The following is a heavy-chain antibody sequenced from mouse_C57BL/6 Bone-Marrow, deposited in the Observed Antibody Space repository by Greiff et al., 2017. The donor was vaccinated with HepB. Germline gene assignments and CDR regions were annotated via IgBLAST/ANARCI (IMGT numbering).Heavy chain of an antibody. CDR3: ARDVDGSSYSYYFDY. J-gene: IGHJ2*01. CDR1: GFTFSSYA. D-gene: IGHD1-1*01. V-gene: IGHV5-4*01. Sequence: EVKLVESGGGLVKPGGSLKLSCAASGFTFSSYAMSWVRQTPEKRLEWVATISDGGSYTYYPDNVKGRFTISRDNAKNNLYLQMSHLKSEDTAMYYCARDVDGSSYSYYFDYWGQGTTLTVSS. CDR2: ISDGGSYT.